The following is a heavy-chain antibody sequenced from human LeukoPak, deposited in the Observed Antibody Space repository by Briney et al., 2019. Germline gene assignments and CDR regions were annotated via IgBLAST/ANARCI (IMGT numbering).Heavy chain of an antibody. V-gene: IGHV3-11*04. D-gene: IGHD3-10*01. CDR1: EFTFTDYY. CDR2: ISSSGSNI. J-gene: IGHJ4*02. CDR3: AKTISGSYGVSDF. Sequence: SGGSLRLSCVASEFTFTDYYMTWIRQAPGKGLEWVSSISSSGSNIYYADSVKGRFTIPRDNAKNSLSLQMNSLRAEDTAVYYCAKTISGSYGVSDFWGQGSLVTVSS.